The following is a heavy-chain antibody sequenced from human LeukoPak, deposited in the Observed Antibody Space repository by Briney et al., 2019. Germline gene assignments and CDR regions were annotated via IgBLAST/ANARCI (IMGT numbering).Heavy chain of an antibody. V-gene: IGHV4-4*09. CDR1: GGSISSYY. CDR3: ARGASSSILSYSSRWYAPNSFDP. J-gene: IGHJ5*02. CDR2: IYTGGST. D-gene: IGHD6-13*01. Sequence: SETLSLTCTVSGGSISSYYWSWIRQPPGKGLDWIGYIYTGGSTNYNPSLKSRGTISVDTSKNQFSLKLSSVTAADTAVYYCARGASSSILSYSSRWYAPNSFDPWGQGTLVTVSS.